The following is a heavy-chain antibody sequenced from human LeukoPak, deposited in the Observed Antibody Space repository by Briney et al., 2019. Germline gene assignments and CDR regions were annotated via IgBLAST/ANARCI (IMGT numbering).Heavy chain of an antibody. V-gene: IGHV4-39*02. J-gene: IGHJ4*02. CDR3: ASQRITIFGVVKYYFDY. D-gene: IGHD3-3*01. CDR2: VYYSGST. Sequence: PSETLSLTCSVTGGSTYSTSYYWDWIRQSPGKGLEWLGSVYYSGSTFYNPSLKSRVTISLDTSENHFSLKLSSVTAADTAVYYCASQRITIFGVVKYYFDYWGQGTLVTVSS. CDR1: GGSTYSTSYY.